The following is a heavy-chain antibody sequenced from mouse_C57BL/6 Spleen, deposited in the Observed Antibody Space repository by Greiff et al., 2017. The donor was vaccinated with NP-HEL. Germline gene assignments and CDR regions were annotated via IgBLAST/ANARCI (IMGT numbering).Heavy chain of an antibody. CDR2: INPSDSDT. D-gene: IGHD1-1*01. Sequence: QVQLQQPGAELVRPGASVKLSCKASGYTFTSYWMHWVKQRPIQGLEWIGNINPSDSDTHYNQKFKDKATLTVDKSSSTAYMQLRSLTSEDSAVYDCARKKYGSSYAFDYWGQGTTLTVSS. CDR3: ARKKYGSSYAFDY. CDR1: GYTFTSYW. V-gene: IGHV1-52*01. J-gene: IGHJ2*01.